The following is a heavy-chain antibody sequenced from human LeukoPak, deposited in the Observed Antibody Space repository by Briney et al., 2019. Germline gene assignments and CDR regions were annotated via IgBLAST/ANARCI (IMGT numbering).Heavy chain of an antibody. Sequence: VPSVKVSCKASGYTFTSYYMHWVRQAPGQGLEWMGIINPSGGSTSYAQKFQGRVTMTRDTSTSTVYMELSSLRSEHTAVYYCARDHVVGANYYYYGMDVWGQGTTVTVSS. CDR2: INPSGGST. J-gene: IGHJ6*02. V-gene: IGHV1-46*01. CDR3: ARDHVVGANYYYYGMDV. CDR1: GYTFTSYY. D-gene: IGHD1-26*01.